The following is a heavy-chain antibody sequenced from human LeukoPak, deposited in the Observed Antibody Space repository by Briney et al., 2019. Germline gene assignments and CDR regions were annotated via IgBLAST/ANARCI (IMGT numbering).Heavy chain of an antibody. D-gene: IGHD3-22*01. CDR1: GYTFTSYG. CDR2: ISAYNGNT. CDR3: ERVRTRVTMIVVVIDY. V-gene: IGHV1-18*01. Sequence: GASVKVSCKASGYTFTSYGISWVRQAPGQGLEWMGWISAYNGNTNYAQKLQGRVTMTTDTSTSTAYMELRSLRSDDTAVYYCERVRTRVTMIVVVIDYWGQGTLVTVSS. J-gene: IGHJ4*02.